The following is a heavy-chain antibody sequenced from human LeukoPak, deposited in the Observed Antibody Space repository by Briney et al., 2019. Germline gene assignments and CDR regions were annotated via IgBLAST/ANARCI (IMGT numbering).Heavy chain of an antibody. J-gene: IGHJ4*02. CDR1: GGSINSNSYF. CDR2: IFHSGST. D-gene: IGHD6-19*01. Sequence: PSETLSLTCTVSGGSINSNSYFWGWIRQPPGKGLEWIGSIFHSGSTYYNPSLKSRVTISVDTSKNQFSLKLSSVTAADTAMYYCARQKYSSGWLIDNWGQGTLVTVSS. CDR3: ARQKYSSGWLIDN. V-gene: IGHV4-39*01.